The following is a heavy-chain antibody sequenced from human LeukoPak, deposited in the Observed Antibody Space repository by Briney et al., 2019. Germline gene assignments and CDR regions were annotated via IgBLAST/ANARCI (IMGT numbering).Heavy chain of an antibody. V-gene: IGHV4-39*01. CDR3: ARGATLFDY. Sequence: SETLSLTCTVSGGSISSSSYYWGWIRQPPGKGLEWIGSIYYSGSTYYNPSLKSRVTISVDTSKNQFSLKLSSVTAADTAVYYCARGATLFDYWGQGTLVTVSS. J-gene: IGHJ4*02. D-gene: IGHD1-26*01. CDR1: GGSISSSSYY. CDR2: IYYSGST.